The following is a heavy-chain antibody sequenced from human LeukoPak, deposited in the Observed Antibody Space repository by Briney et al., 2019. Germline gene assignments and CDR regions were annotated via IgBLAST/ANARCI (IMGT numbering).Heavy chain of an antibody. CDR2: ISGSGGST. J-gene: IGHJ4*02. CDR3: AKVKYGSGSYPHFDY. V-gene: IGHV3-23*01. CDR1: GFTFSSYD. Sequence: GGSLRLFCAASGFTFSSYDMSWVRQAPGKGREWVSGISGSGGSTYYADSVKGRFTISRDNSKNTLYLQMNSLRVEDTAVYHCAKVKYGSGSYPHFDYWGQGTLVTVSS. D-gene: IGHD3-10*01.